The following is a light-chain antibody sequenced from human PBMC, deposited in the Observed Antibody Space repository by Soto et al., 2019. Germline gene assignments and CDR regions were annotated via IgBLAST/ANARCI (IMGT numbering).Light chain of an antibody. V-gene: IGKV1-9*01. Sequence: IQLTQSPSSLSASVGDRVTITCRASQGISSYLAWYQQKPGKAPKLLIYAASTLQSGVPSRFSGSGSGTDFTPTISSLQPEDFATYYCQQLNSYPRTFGHGTKVEIK. J-gene: IGKJ1*01. CDR2: AAS. CDR1: QGISSY. CDR3: QQLNSYPRT.